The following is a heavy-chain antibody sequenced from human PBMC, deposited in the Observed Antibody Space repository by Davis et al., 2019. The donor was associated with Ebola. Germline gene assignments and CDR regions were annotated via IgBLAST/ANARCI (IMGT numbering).Heavy chain of an antibody. Sequence: PGGSLRLSCKGSGYSFTSYWIGWVRQMPGKGLEWMGIIYPGDSDTRYSPSSQGQVTISADKSISTAYLQWSSLKASDTAMYYCARTAFWSGYPYYFDYWGQGTLVTVSS. CDR1: GYSFTSYW. D-gene: IGHD3-3*01. J-gene: IGHJ4*02. V-gene: IGHV5-51*01. CDR3: ARTAFWSGYPYYFDY. CDR2: IYPGDSDT.